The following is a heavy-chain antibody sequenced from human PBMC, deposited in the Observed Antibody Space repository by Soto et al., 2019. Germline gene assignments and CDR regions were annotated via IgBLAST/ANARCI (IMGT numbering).Heavy chain of an antibody. D-gene: IGHD5-18*01. V-gene: IGHV3-74*01. CDR2: INSDGSTT. Sequence: EVQLVESGGGLVQPGGSLRLSCAASGFTFSSYWMLWVRQAPGKGLVWVSRINSDGSTTSYADSVKGRFTISRDNAKNTLYLQMNSLRAEETAVYYCARVNPGYSYVNYWGQGTLVTVSS. J-gene: IGHJ4*02. CDR1: GFTFSSYW. CDR3: ARVNPGYSYVNY.